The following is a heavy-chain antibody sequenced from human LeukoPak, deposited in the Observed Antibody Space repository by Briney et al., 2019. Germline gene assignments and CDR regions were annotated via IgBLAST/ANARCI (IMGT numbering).Heavy chain of an antibody. CDR2: IIPIFGTA. J-gene: IGHJ6*03. CDR3: AREAAPTIFGVVIPHMDV. Sequence: SVKVSCKASGGTFSSYAISWVRQAPGQGLEWMGRIIPIFGTADYAQKFQGRVTITTDESTSTAYMELSSLRSEDTAVYYCAREAAPTIFGVVIPHMDVWGKGTTVTVSS. D-gene: IGHD3-3*01. CDR1: GGTFSSYA. V-gene: IGHV1-69*05.